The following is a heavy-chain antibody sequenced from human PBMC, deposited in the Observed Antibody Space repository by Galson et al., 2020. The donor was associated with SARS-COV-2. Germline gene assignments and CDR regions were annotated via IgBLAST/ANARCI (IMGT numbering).Heavy chain of an antibody. V-gene: IGHV3-66*01. CDR3: ARDGGSSWPFDY. J-gene: IGHJ4*03. CDR2: IQTGGKT. D-gene: IGHD2-15*01. Sequence: GESLKISCVASGFNVSTKYMSWVRQAPGKGPEWVSVIQTGGKTDYADSVKGRFTISRDDSKNTLYLQMNSLRPEDTAVYYCARDGGSSWPFDYWGPGTLVTVSS. CDR1: GFNVSTKY.